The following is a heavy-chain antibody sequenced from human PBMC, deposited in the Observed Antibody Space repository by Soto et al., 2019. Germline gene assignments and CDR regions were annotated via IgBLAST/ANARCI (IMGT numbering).Heavy chain of an antibody. Sequence: EVQLVESGGGLVQPGGSLRLSCAASGFTVSSNYMSWVRQAPGKGLEWVSVIYSGGSTYYADSVKGRFTISRDNSKNTLYLQMNSLRAEDTAVYYCARILTLPRPSSTPVDYFDYWGQGTLVTVSS. CDR2: IYSGGST. V-gene: IGHV3-66*01. J-gene: IGHJ4*02. D-gene: IGHD2-2*01. CDR1: GFTVSSNY. CDR3: ARILTLPRPSSTPVDYFDY.